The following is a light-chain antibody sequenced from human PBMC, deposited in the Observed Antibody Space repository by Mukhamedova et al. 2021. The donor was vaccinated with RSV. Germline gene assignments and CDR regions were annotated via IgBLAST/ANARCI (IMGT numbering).Light chain of an antibody. J-gene: IGLJ1*01. CDR3: QAWDSSTGGV. CDR2: QDD. CDR1: KLGDKY. V-gene: IGLV3-1*01. Sequence: ASITCSGDKLGDKYASWYHQKPGQSPVLVIYQDDKRPSGIPERFSGSNSGNTATLTISGTQAMDEADYYCQAWDSSTGGVFGTGTK.